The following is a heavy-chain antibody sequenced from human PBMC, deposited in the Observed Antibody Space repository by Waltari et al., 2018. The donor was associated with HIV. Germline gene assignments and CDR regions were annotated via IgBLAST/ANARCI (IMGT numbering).Heavy chain of an antibody. D-gene: IGHD1-7*01. CDR3: AGTYKRISLFEIIRELSWFDP. V-gene: IGHV4-34*01. J-gene: IGHJ5*02. CDR2: LNNIGTT. Sequence: QVQLQQWGAGRLKPSETLSDTWAIYGGSLDDYYRAWIRPTPEKGLEWLGCLNNIGTTTYDPSLTSRVTVSIDTSKHQFSLNLRSVTAADTSVYYCAGTYKRISLFEIIRELSWFDPWGQGTLVTVSS. CDR1: GGSLDDYY.